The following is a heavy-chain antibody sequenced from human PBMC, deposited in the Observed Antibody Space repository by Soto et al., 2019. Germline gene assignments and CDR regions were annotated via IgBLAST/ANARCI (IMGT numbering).Heavy chain of an antibody. Sequence: EVQLLESGGVLVQPGGSLRLSCAASGFTFSSYAMSWVRQAPGKGLEWVSGLSGSGGTTYYADSVKGRFTISRDNSKNTLCLQRNSLRAENTAVYYCAKELVARGLISRYVGYWGQACLVTVSS. J-gene: IGHJ4*02. CDR3: AKELVARGLISRYVGY. CDR1: GFTFSSYA. CDR2: LSGSGGTT. V-gene: IGHV3-23*01. D-gene: IGHD2-2*01.